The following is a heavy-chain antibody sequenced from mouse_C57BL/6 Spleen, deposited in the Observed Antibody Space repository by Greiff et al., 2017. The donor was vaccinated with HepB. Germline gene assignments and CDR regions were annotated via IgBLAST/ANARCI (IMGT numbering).Heavy chain of an antibody. CDR1: GYAFTNYL. J-gene: IGHJ2*01. D-gene: IGHD2-4*01. CDR2: INPGSGGT. V-gene: IGHV1-54*01. CDR3: AREGDYAFDY. Sequence: VQLQQSGAELVRPGTSVKVSCKASGYAFTNYLIEWVKQRPGQGLEWIGVINPGSGGTNYNEKFKGKATLTADKSSSTAYMQLSSLTSEDSAVYFCAREGDYAFDYWGQGTTLTVSS.